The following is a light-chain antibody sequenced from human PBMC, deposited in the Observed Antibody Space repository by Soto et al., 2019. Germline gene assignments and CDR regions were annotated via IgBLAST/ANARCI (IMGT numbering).Light chain of an antibody. CDR2: GAS. Sequence: EIVMTQSPATLSVSPGERATLSCRASQSVSSTLAWYQQKPGQAPRLLIYGASTRATGIPARFSDSESGTEFTLTISSLQSEDFAVYYCQQYNNWPPWTFGQGTKVEIK. CDR3: QQYNNWPPWT. J-gene: IGKJ1*01. CDR1: QSVSST. V-gene: IGKV3-15*01.